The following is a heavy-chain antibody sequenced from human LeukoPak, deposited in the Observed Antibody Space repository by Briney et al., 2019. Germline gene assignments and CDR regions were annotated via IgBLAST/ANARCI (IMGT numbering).Heavy chain of an antibody. D-gene: IGHD1-7*01. Sequence: GGSLRLSCAASGFTFSSFEMNWGRQVPGKGLEWVSYIGRGGTDLYYADSVKGRFTVSRDNAKNSLFLQMNSLRAEDTAVYYCARGTYYFDSWGQGTLVTVSS. CDR2: IGRGGTDL. CDR1: GFTFSSFE. V-gene: IGHV3-48*03. CDR3: ARGTYYFDS. J-gene: IGHJ4*02.